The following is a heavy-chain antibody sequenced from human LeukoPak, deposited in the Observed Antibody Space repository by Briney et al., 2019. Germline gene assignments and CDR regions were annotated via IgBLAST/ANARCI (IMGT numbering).Heavy chain of an antibody. Sequence: ASAKVSCKTSGYTFTTHGISWVRQASGQGLEWMGWISTSKGDTKYAQKFKGRVTMATDRSTSTAYMELRSLSSDDTAVYYCARDWPTVITDYWGQGTLVTVSS. CDR1: GYTFTTHG. CDR2: ISTSKGDT. D-gene: IGHD4-11*01. CDR3: ARDWPTVITDY. J-gene: IGHJ4*02. V-gene: IGHV1-18*01.